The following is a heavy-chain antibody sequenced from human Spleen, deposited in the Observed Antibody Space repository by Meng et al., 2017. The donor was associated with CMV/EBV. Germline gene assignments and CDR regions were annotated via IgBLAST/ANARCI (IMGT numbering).Heavy chain of an antibody. CDR3: ARGGSFYYNGMDV. D-gene: IGHD1-26*01. Sequence: GESLKISCAASGFTFSSSAMHWVRQAPGKGLEWVAVISFDGSNKYYADSVKGRFTISRDNSKNTLYLQMNSLRVEDTAVYYCARGGSFYYNGMDVWGQGNTVTVSS. J-gene: IGHJ6*02. V-gene: IGHV3-30-3*01. CDR1: GFTFSSSA. CDR2: ISFDGSNK.